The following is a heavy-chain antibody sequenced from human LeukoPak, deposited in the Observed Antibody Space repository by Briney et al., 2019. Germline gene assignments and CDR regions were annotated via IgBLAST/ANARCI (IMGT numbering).Heavy chain of an antibody. J-gene: IGHJ6*03. Sequence: GGSLRLSCAASEFSVGSNYMTWVRQAPGKGLEWVSLIYSGGSTYYADSVKGRFTISRDNSKNTLYLQMNSLRAEDTAVYYCAKGQIYYYYMDVWGKGTTVTISS. CDR3: AKGQIYYYYMDV. V-gene: IGHV3-66*01. CDR2: IYSGGST. CDR1: EFSVGSNY.